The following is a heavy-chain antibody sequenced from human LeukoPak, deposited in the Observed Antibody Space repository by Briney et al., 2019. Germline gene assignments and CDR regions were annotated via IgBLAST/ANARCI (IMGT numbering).Heavy chain of an antibody. CDR1: GFTFSRTG. J-gene: IGHJ4*02. V-gene: IGHV3-30*03. D-gene: IGHD2-8*01. CDR3: ARELIHY. CDR2: ISYDGSNK. Sequence: GGSLRLSCAASGFTFSRTGMHWVRQAPGKGLEWVAVISYDGSNKYYADSVKGRFTISRDNAKNSLYLQMNSLRAEDTAVYYCARELIHYWGQGTLVTVSS.